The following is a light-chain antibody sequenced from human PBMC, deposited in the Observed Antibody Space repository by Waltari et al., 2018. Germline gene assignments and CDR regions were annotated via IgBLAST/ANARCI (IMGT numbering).Light chain of an antibody. Sequence: QSALTQPASVSGSPGQSITIPCTGTSSDVGGYNSVSWYQQHPGKAPKLMIYEVSNRPSGVSDRFSGSKSGNTASLTISGLQAEDEADYYCSSYRSSTTRVFGTGTKVTVL. CDR1: SSDVGGYNS. CDR3: SSYRSSTTRV. J-gene: IGLJ1*01. V-gene: IGLV2-14*01. CDR2: EVS.